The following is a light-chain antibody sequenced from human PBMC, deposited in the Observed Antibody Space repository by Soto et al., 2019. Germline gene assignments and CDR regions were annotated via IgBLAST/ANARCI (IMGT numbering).Light chain of an antibody. J-gene: IGKJ1*01. V-gene: IGKV1-5*03. CDR2: KAS. CDR1: QSISLW. CDR3: QQYIGYSRT. Sequence: DIQMTQSPSTLSASVGDRVTITCRASQSISLWLAWYQQKPGKAPKLLIYKASSLHSGVPSRFSGSGSGTEFTLTISSLQPDDFATYYCQQYIGYSRTFGQGTKVDI.